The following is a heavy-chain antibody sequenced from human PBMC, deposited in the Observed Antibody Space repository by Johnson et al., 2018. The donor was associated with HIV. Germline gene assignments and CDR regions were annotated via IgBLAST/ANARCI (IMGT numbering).Heavy chain of an antibody. J-gene: IGHJ3*02. CDR2: IGTAGDT. V-gene: IGHV3-13*01. CDR3: ARGEQWLVPDSEDAFDI. CDR1: GFTFSSYD. Sequence: VQLVESGGGLVQPGGSLRLSCAASGFTFSSYDMHWVRQATGKGLEWVLAIGTAGDTYYPGSVKGRVTISRENAKNSLYLQMNSLRAGDTAVYYCARGEQWLVPDSEDAFDIWGQGTMVTVSS. D-gene: IGHD6-19*01.